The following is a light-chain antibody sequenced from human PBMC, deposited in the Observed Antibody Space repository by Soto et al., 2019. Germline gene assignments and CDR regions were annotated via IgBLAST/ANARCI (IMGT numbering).Light chain of an antibody. Sequence: IEVTQSPSSLAASLGDRVTITCRASQTIGTYVNWYRQKSGAAPELLIYDASTLQSGVPSRFRGGASGTDFTLTISSLQLDDFATYYCQQSYNTPLTFGQGTRLENK. CDR3: QQSYNTPLT. J-gene: IGKJ5*01. CDR1: QTIGTY. V-gene: IGKV1-39*01. CDR2: DAS.